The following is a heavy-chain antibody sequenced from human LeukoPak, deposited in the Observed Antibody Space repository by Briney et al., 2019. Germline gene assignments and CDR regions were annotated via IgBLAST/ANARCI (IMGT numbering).Heavy chain of an antibody. CDR2: ISTGGST. V-gene: IGHV3-53*01. J-gene: IGHJ4*02. CDR3: ERDDYYDSSGLDY. D-gene: IGHD3-22*01. CDR1: GLTVSRHY. Sequence: GGSLRLSCAASGLTVSRHYMTWVRQAPGKGLEWLSVISTGGSTNYADSVKGRFTISRDSSKNTLLLQMNSLRADDTAVYYCERDDYYDSSGLDYWGQGTLVTVSS.